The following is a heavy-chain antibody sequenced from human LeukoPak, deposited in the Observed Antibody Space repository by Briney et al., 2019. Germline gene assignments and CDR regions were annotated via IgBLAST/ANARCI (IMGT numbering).Heavy chain of an antibody. D-gene: IGHD2-15*01. CDR2: ISYDGSNK. CDR3: AKDNWVAATFFDY. CDR1: GFTFSSYG. V-gene: IGHV3-30*18. J-gene: IGHJ4*02. Sequence: GGSLRLSCAASGFTFSSYGMHWVRQAPGKGLEWVAVISYDGSNKYYADSVKGRFTISRDNSKNTLYLQMNSLRAEDTAVYYCAKDNWVAATFFDYWGQGTLVTVSS.